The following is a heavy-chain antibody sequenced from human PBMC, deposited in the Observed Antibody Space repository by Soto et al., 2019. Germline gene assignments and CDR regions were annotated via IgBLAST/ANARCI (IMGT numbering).Heavy chain of an antibody. Sequence: SQTLSLTCAISGDSVSSNSAAWNWIRQSPSRGLEWLGRTYYRSKWYNDYAVSVKSRITINPDTSKNQFSLQLNSVTPEDTAVYYCARVLTIFGVVTEGYYYYGMDVWGQGTTVTVSS. CDR3: ARVLTIFGVVTEGYYYYGMDV. CDR1: GDSVSSNSAA. J-gene: IGHJ6*02. D-gene: IGHD3-3*01. CDR2: TYYRSKWYN. V-gene: IGHV6-1*01.